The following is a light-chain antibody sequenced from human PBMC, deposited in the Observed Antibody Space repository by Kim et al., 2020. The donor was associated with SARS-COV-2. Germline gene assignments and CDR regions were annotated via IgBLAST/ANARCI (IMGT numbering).Light chain of an antibody. Sequence: GQRVTISCSGSSSNIGTNSVHWYRQLPGTAPKLLIHSVDQRPSGVPDRFSVSKSGTAVSLAISGLQSEDEADYYCAAWDDRLNGLVFGGGTQLTVL. J-gene: IGLJ2*01. CDR2: SVD. CDR1: SSNIGTNS. V-gene: IGLV1-44*01. CDR3: AAWDDRLNGLV.